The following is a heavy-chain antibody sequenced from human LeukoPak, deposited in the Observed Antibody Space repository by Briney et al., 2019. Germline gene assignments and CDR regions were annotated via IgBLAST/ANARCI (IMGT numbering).Heavy chain of an antibody. CDR1: GYTFTSYG. Sequence: EASVKVSCKASGYTFTSYGISWVRQAPGQGLEWMGWISAYNGNTNYAQKLQGRVTMTTDTSTSTAYMELRSLRSDDTAVYYCASLSAVYYDSSEPYYYGMDVWGQGTTVTVSS. CDR2: ISAYNGNT. V-gene: IGHV1-18*01. CDR3: ASLSAVYYDSSEPYYYGMDV. J-gene: IGHJ6*02. D-gene: IGHD3-22*01.